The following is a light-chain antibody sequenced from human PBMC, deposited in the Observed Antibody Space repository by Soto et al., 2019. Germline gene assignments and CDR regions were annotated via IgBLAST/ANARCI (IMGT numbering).Light chain of an antibody. CDR2: GAS. CDR3: LQHNNWPRT. V-gene: IGKV3-15*01. J-gene: IGKJ1*01. CDR1: QSISSN. Sequence: EIVMTQSPATLSVSPGERATLSCRASQSISSNLAWYQHKPGQAPRLLIFGASTRATDVPARFSGSGSGTEFTLIISSVQSVDFAVYYCLQHNNWPRTFGQGTKVEVK.